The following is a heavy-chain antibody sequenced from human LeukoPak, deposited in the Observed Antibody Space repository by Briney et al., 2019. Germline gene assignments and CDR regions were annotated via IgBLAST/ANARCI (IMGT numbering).Heavy chain of an antibody. J-gene: IGHJ4*02. CDR1: GGSISSYY. CDR2: IYTSGST. V-gene: IGHV4-4*07. Sequence: PSETLSLTCTVSGGSISSYYWSWIRQPAGKGLEWIGRIYTSGSTNYNPSLKSRVTMSVDTSKNQFSLKLSSVTAADTAVYYCARDPLHFYDSVGSSFDVWGQGTLVTVSS. D-gene: IGHD3-22*01. CDR3: ARDPLHFYDSVGSSFDV.